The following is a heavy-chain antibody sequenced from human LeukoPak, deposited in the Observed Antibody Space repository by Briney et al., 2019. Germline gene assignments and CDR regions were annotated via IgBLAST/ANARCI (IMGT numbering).Heavy chain of an antibody. CDR3: AKDSKQWLPTADY. CDR1: RFTFSSYG. D-gene: IGHD6-19*01. CDR2: ISGSGGST. V-gene: IGHV3-23*01. J-gene: IGHJ4*02. Sequence: GGTLRLSCAASRFTFSSYGMSWVRQAPGKGLEWVSAISGSGGSTYYADSVKGRFTISRDNSKNTLYLQMNSLRAEDTAVYYCAKDSKQWLPTADYWGQGTLVIVSS.